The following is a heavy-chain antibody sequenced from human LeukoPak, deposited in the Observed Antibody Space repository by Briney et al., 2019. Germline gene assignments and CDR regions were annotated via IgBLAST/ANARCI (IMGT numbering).Heavy chain of an antibody. CDR1: GFTFSSYS. J-gene: IGHJ6*03. D-gene: IGHD6-6*01. CDR3: ARVGRQLVMYYYYYYMDV. Sequence: GGSLRLSCAASGFTFSSYSMTWVRQAPGKGLEWVSYISSSSSTIYYADSVKGRFTISRDNAKNSLYLQMNSLRAEDTAVYYCARVGRQLVMYYYYYYMDVWGKGTTVTVSS. V-gene: IGHV3-48*04. CDR2: ISSSSSTI.